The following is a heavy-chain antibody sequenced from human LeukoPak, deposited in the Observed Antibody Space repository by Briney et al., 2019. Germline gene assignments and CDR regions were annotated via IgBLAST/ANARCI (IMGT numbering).Heavy chain of an antibody. J-gene: IGHJ4*02. CDR3: AKARGKYQLLEGDY. V-gene: IGHV3-23*01. CDR2: ISGSGGST. Sequence: PGGSLRLSCAASGFTFSSYAMSWVRQAPGKGLEWVSAISGSGGSTYYADSVKGRFTIARDNSKNTLYLQMNSLRAEDTAVYYCAKARGKYQLLEGDYWGQGTLVTVSS. D-gene: IGHD2-2*01. CDR1: GFTFSSYA.